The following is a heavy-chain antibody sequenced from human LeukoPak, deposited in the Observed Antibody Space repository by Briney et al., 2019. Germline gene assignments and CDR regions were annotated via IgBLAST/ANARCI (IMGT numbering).Heavy chain of an antibody. J-gene: IGHJ4*02. CDR1: GFTFSSYG. V-gene: IGHV3-7*03. Sequence: GGSLRLSCAASGFTFSSYGMSWVRQAPGKGLEWVANINQDGSEKYYVDSVKGRFTISRDNPKKSLYLQMNSLRDEDTAVYYCARAYWGSVDYWGQGTLVTVSS. CDR2: INQDGSEK. CDR3: ARAYWGSVDY. D-gene: IGHD7-27*01.